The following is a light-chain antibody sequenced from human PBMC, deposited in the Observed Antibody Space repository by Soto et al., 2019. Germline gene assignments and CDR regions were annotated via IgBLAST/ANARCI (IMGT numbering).Light chain of an antibody. CDR3: CSHAGSSDV. V-gene: IGLV2-11*01. CDR1: SSDVGGYNY. J-gene: IGLJ1*01. CDR2: DVS. Sequence: QSVLTQPRSVSGSPGQSVTISCTGTSSDVGGYNYVSWYQQHPGKAPKLMIYDVSQRSSGVPDRFSGSKSGNTASLTISGLQAEDEADYYCCSHAGSSDVFGTGTKVTVL.